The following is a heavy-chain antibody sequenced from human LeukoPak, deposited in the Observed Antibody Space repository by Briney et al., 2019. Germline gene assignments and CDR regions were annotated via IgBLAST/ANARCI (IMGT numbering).Heavy chain of an antibody. CDR2: IKQDGSEK. J-gene: IGHJ4*02. CDR1: GFTFSSND. V-gene: IGHV3-7*04. CDR3: ARDLDYLDY. Sequence: GGSLRLSCAASGFTFSSNDMHWVRQAPGKGLEWVANIKQDGSEKYYVDSVKGRFTISRDNAKNSLYLQMNSLRAEDTAVYYCARDLDYLDYWGQGTLVTVSS.